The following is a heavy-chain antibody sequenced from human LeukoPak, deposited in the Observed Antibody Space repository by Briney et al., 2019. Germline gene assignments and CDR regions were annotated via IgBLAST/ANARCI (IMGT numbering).Heavy chain of an antibody. J-gene: IGHJ6*04. CDR3: ARDVEQLALQDV. Sequence: GGSLRLSCAASGFTFSSYAMHWVRQAPGKGLEYVSAISSNGGSTYYANSVKGRFTISRDNSKNTLYLQMGSLRAEDMAVYYCARDVEQLALQDVWGKGTTVTVSS. D-gene: IGHD6-6*01. CDR2: ISSNGGST. CDR1: GFTFSSYA. V-gene: IGHV3-64*01.